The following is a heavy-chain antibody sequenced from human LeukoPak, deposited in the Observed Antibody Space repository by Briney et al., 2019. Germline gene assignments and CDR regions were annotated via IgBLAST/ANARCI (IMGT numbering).Heavy chain of an antibody. D-gene: IGHD3-16*02. J-gene: IGHJ4*02. CDR1: GFTFTSYV. CDR3: ARDGRIGLEVITFGGIIPKALDY. Sequence: ASVKVSCKASGFTFTSYVISWVRQAPGQGVEWMGWINAYNGNTKYAQKLQGRVTMTTDTSTSTAYMELRSLRSDDTAVYYCARDGRIGLEVITFGGIIPKALDYWGQGTLVTVSS. CDR2: INAYNGNT. V-gene: IGHV1-18*01.